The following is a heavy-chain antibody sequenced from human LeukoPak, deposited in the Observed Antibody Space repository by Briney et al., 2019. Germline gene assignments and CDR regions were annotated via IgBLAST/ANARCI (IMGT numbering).Heavy chain of an antibody. CDR3: ARDQPGDTLSEY. V-gene: IGHV1-18*01. CDR2: ISPYNDNT. Sequence: ASVKVSCKASGYTFTSYGINWVRQAPGQGLEWMGWISPYNDNTNYAQKLQGRVTVTTDTSTSTAYMELRSLSPDDTAVYYCARDQPGDTLSEYWGQGTLVTVSS. J-gene: IGHJ4*02. D-gene: IGHD2-21*02. CDR1: GYTFTSYG.